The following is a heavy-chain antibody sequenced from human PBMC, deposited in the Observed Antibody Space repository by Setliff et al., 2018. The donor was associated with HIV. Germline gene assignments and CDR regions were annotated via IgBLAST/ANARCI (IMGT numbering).Heavy chain of an antibody. CDR3: ALLWPFDY. D-gene: IGHD1-26*01. Sequence: GGSLRLSCTGSEFNFNAYAMSWVRQAPGKGLEWVSGISGSGEITYYADSVRGRFTISRDNSKNILYLQMDNLRADDSAVYYCALLWPFDYWGQGTQVTVSS. CDR2: ISGSGEIT. V-gene: IGHV3-23*01. J-gene: IGHJ4*02. CDR1: EFNFNAYA.